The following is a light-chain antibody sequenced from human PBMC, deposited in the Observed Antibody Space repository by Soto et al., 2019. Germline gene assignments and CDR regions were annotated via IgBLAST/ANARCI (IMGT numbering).Light chain of an antibody. J-gene: IGKJ1*01. Sequence: EVVMTQSPSTLSVSPGERAALSCGASQSARSSLGWYQQKPGQPPRLLIHDVSIRATGIPARFNGSGSGTEFTLTISSLQSEDFAVYYCQQYNNWPPTFGQGTKVDIK. V-gene: IGKV3-15*01. CDR2: DVS. CDR3: QQYNNWPPT. CDR1: QSARSS.